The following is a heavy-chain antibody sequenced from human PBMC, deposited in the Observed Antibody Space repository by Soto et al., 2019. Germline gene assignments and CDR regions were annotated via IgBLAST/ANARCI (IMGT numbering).Heavy chain of an antibody. J-gene: IGHJ6*03. V-gene: IGHV3-9*01. CDR3: AKDRAGYFGSGNYQYMDV. CDR2: ISWNSGSI. D-gene: IGHD3-10*01. Sequence: GGSLRLSCAASGFTFDDYAMHWVRQAPGKGLEWVSGISWNSGSIGYADSVKGRFTISRDNAKKSLFLQMNSLRAEDTALYYCAKDRAGYFGSGNYQYMDVWGKGTTVTVSS. CDR1: GFTFDDYA.